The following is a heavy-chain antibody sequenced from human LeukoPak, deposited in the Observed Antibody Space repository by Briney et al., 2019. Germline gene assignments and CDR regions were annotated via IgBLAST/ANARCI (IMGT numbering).Heavy chain of an antibody. CDR2: ISSSGSTI. CDR3: ARSTNYDSSGYYHGY. CDR1: GFTFSDYY. D-gene: IGHD3-22*01. J-gene: IGHJ4*02. V-gene: IGHV3-11*04. Sequence: GGSLRLSCAASGFTFSDYYMSWIRQAPGKGLEWVSYISSSGSTIYYADSVKGRFTISRDNAKNSLYLQMNSLRAEDTAVYYCARSTNYDSSGYYHGYWGQGTLVTVSS.